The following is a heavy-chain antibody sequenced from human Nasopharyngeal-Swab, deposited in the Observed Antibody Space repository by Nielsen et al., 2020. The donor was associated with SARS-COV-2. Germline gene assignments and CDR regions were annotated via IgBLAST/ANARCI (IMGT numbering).Heavy chain of an antibody. CDR3: ATVYSAVYSSGWYFY. Sequence: ASVKVSCKVSGYTFTELSMHWVRQAHGKGLEWMGGFDPEDGETIYAQKFQGRVTMTEDTSTDTAYMELSSLRSEDTAVYYCATVYSAVYSSGWYFYWGQGTLVTVSS. D-gene: IGHD6-19*01. J-gene: IGHJ4*02. CDR2: FDPEDGET. V-gene: IGHV1-24*01. CDR1: GYTFTELS.